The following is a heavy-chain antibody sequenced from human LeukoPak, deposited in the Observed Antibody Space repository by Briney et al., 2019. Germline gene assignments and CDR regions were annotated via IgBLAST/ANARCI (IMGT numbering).Heavy chain of an antibody. D-gene: IGHD1-1*01. J-gene: IGHJ4*02. Sequence: GSLRLSCAASGFTFSSYLVNWVRQAPGKGLELVSSINSGSTYTYYTESVKGRFTVSRDNAKNSLFLQMNSLRAEDTAIYYCARSLTTLTYEGYWGQGTLVTVSS. CDR2: INSGSTYT. V-gene: IGHV3-21*01. CDR3: ARSLTTLTYEGY. CDR1: GFTFSSYL.